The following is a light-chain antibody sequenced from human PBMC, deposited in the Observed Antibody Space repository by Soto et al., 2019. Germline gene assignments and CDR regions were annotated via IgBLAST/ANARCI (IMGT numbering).Light chain of an antibody. CDR2: SAS. V-gene: IGKV1-9*01. CDR1: QGISSY. Sequence: DIQLTQSPSFLSASVGHRVTITCRASQGISSYLAWYQQKPGKAPKLLIYSASTLQSGVPSRFSGSGSGTEFTLILSSLQPEDFATYYCQQLNSYPQTFGQGTKVEIK. J-gene: IGKJ1*01. CDR3: QQLNSYPQT.